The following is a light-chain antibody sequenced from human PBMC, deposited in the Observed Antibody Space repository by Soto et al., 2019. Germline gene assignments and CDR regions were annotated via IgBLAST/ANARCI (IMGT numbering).Light chain of an antibody. CDR2: KAS. CDR1: KNISSW. CDR3: QQYNSYTWT. V-gene: IGKV1-5*03. J-gene: IGKJ1*01. Sequence: DIQLTPPPSTRHASVGDRATITCRASKNISSWLAGYQQQPAKAPKILIYKASSLESGVPSRFSGSGSGTEFTLTISSLQPDDFATYYCQQYNSYTWTFGQGTKVDIK.